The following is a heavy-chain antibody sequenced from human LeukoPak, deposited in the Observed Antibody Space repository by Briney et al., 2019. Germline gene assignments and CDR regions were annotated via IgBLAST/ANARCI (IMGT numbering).Heavy chain of an antibody. CDR2: IYYSGST. J-gene: IGHJ4*02. CDR1: GGSISSYY. Sequence: SETLSLTCTVSGGSISSYYWSWIRQPPGKGLKWIGYIYYSGSTNYNPSLKSRVTISVDTSKNQFSLKLSSVTAADTAVYYCARSVSMAATPIDYWGQGTLVTVPS. V-gene: IGHV4-59*01. D-gene: IGHD2-15*01. CDR3: ARSVSMAATPIDY.